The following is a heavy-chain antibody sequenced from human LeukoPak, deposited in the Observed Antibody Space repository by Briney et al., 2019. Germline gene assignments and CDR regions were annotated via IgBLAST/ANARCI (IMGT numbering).Heavy chain of an antibody. V-gene: IGHV5-51*01. CDR2: IYPGDSDT. J-gene: IGHJ4*02. CDR1: GYSFTTYW. D-gene: IGHD3-10*01. Sequence: KHGESLNISCQGSGYSFTTYWIGWVRQMPGKGLECMGIIYPGDSDTRYSPSFQGQVTISADKSINTAYLQWSSLKASDTAMYYCARLGTYWSNYYFEYWGQGTLVTVSS. CDR3: ARLGTYWSNYYFEY.